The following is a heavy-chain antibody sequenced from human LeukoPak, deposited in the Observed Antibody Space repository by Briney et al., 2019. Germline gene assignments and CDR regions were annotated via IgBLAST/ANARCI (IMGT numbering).Heavy chain of an antibody. V-gene: IGHV4-38-2*01. CDR2: IYHSGST. D-gene: IGHD3-3*01. J-gene: IGHJ6*03. CDR1: GFSFNSYA. CDR3: ARGGLWSSPGYYYMDV. Sequence: KSGGSLRLSCAASGFSFNSYAMNWVRQAPGKGLEWIGSIYHSGSTYYNPSLKSRVTISVDTSKNQFSLNLSSLTAADTAVYYCARGGLWSSPGYYYMDVWGKGTTVTVSS.